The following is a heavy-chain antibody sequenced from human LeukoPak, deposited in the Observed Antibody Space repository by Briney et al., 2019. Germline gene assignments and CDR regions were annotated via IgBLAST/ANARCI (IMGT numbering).Heavy chain of an antibody. Sequence: PGGSLRLSCAASGFTFGIYWMSWVRQAPGKGLEWVANINQDGSETYYEDSVEGRFTISRDNAKNSLYLQMDSLRAADTAVYYCARAGGTGTADYWGQGTLVTVSS. CDR2: INQDGSET. J-gene: IGHJ4*02. CDR3: ARAGGTGTADY. V-gene: IGHV3-7*01. D-gene: IGHD3/OR15-3a*01. CDR1: GFTFGIYW.